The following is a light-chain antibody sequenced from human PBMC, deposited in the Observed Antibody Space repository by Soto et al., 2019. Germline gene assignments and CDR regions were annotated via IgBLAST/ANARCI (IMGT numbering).Light chain of an antibody. CDR3: QQRSNWPSLT. V-gene: IGKV3D-20*02. CDR1: QNFGSSY. Sequence: EIVLTQSPGTLSLSPGERATLSCRASQNFGSSYLAWYQQKPGQAPRLLMYGATTGATGIPDRFSGSGSGTDFTLTISRPEPEDFAVYFCQQRSNWPSLTFGGGTKVDIK. J-gene: IGKJ4*01. CDR2: GAT.